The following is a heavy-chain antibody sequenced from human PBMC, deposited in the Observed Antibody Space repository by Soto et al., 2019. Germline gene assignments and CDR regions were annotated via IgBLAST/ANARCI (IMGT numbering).Heavy chain of an antibody. CDR2: IYYSGST. J-gene: IGHJ4*02. CDR3: ASDGYSGYAKNRALDY. CDR1: GGSISSSSYY. D-gene: IGHD5-12*01. Sequence: QLQLQESGPGLVKPSETLSLTCTVSGGSISSSSYYWGWIRQPPGKGLEWIGSIYYSGSTYYNPSLKSRVTMSVDTSKNQFSLKLSSVTAADTAVYYCASDGYSGYAKNRALDYWGQGTLVTVSS. V-gene: IGHV4-39*01.